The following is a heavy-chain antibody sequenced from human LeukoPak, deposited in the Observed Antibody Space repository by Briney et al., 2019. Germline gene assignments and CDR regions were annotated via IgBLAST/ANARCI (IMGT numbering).Heavy chain of an antibody. Sequence: GGSLRLSCAASGFTVSSNYMSWVRQAPGKGLEWASVIYSGGSTYYADSVKGRFTISRDNSKNTLYLQMNSLRAEDTAVYYCARVREGSSDYYWFYFDYWGQGTLVTVSS. CDR2: IYSGGST. J-gene: IGHJ4*02. V-gene: IGHV3-53*01. CDR3: ARVREGSSDYYWFYFDY. CDR1: GFTVSSNY. D-gene: IGHD3-22*01.